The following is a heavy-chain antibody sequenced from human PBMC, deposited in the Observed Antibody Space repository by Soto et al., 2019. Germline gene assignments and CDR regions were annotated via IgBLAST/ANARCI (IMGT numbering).Heavy chain of an antibody. J-gene: IGHJ4*02. V-gene: IGHV3-23*01. CDR3: AKVPFVGWEVRESDY. CDR1: GFTFSDYA. Sequence: EVQLLESGGDLVQPGGSLRLSCAASGFTFSDYAMTWVRQAPGKVLEWISTISDSGISTYYADSVKGRFTISRDNSKNTLYLQMNSLRDEDTALYYCAKVPFVGWEVRESDYWGQGTLVTVSS. CDR2: ISDSGIST. D-gene: IGHD1-26*01.